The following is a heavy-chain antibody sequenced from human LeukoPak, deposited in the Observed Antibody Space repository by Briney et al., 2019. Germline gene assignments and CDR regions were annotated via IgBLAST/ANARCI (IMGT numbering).Heavy chain of an antibody. CDR2: ISSSGSTI. D-gene: IGHD2/OR15-2a*01. CDR3: AREGVLYGYYYMDV. CDR1: GFTLSDYY. J-gene: IGHJ6*03. Sequence: GGSLRLSYAASGFTLSDYYMSWIRQAPGKGLEWVSYISSSGSTIYYADSVKGRFTISRDNAKNSLYLQMNSLRAEDTAAYYCAREGVLYGYYYMDVWGKGTTVTVSS. V-gene: IGHV3-11*04.